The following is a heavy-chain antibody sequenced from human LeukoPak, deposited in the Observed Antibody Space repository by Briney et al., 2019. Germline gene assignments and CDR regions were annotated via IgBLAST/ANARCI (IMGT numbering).Heavy chain of an antibody. V-gene: IGHV3-9*01. Sequence: GRSLRLSCAASGFTFDDYAMHWVRQAPGKGLEWVSGISWNSGSIGYADSVKGRFTISRDNAKNSLYLQMNSLRAEDTALYYCAKDRGIAAAGIRYWGQGTLVTVSS. CDR3: AKDRGIAAAGIRY. CDR1: GFTFDDYA. J-gene: IGHJ4*02. CDR2: ISWNSGSI. D-gene: IGHD6-13*01.